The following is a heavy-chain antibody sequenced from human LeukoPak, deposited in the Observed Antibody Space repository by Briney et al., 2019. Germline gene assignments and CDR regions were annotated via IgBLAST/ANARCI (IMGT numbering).Heavy chain of an antibody. CDR3: AQGVTVWFDP. CDR1: GFTFRSFA. J-gene: IGHJ5*02. Sequence: GGSLRLSCAASGFTFRSFAMNWVRQAPGKGLEWVSGISGGGGSTHYADSVKGRFTTSRDNSKNTLYLQMNSLRAEDTAVYYCAQGVTVWFDPWGQGTLVTVSS. D-gene: IGHD4-11*01. V-gene: IGHV3-23*01. CDR2: ISGGGGST.